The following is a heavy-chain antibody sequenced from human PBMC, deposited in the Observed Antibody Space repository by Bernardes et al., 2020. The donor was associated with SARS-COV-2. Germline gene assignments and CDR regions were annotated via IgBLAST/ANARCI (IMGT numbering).Heavy chain of an antibody. Sequence: SVEVSCKASGGTFSSYAISWVRQAPGQGLEWMGGIIPIFGTANYAQKFQGRVTITADESTSTAYMELSSLRSEDTAVYYCAREPQTIQMGYYYGMDVWGQGTTVTVSS. J-gene: IGHJ6*02. D-gene: IGHD2-8*01. CDR3: AREPQTIQMGYYYGMDV. CDR2: IIPIFGTA. CDR1: GGTFSSYA. V-gene: IGHV1-69*13.